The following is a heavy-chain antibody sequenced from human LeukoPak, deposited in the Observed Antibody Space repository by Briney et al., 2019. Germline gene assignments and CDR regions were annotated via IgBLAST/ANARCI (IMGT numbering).Heavy chain of an antibody. V-gene: IGHV3-23*01. CDR3: AKGLNWFDP. D-gene: IGHD2-8*01. J-gene: IGHJ5*02. Sequence: GGSLRLSCVVSGFTFSNNGMSWVRQAPGKGLEWVSGLSGSGSSVYYADSVRGRLTISRDNSRSTLYLQKDSLREDDTAIYYCAKGLNWFDPWGEGTMVGV. CDR2: LSGSGSSV. CDR1: GFTFSNNG.